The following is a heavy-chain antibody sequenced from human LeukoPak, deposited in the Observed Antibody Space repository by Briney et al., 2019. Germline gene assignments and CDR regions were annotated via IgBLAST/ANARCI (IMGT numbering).Heavy chain of an antibody. V-gene: IGHV3-11*06. D-gene: IGHD6-19*01. CDR1: GGSFSGYY. CDR3: ARFVGSGWKYFDY. CDR2: ISTSTSYT. Sequence: LSLTCAVYGGSFSGYYWSWIRQAPGKGLEWVSFISTSTSYTNYADSVKGRFSISRDNAKNSLYLQMNSLKAEDTAVYYCARFVGSGWKYFDYWGQGALVTVSS. J-gene: IGHJ4*02.